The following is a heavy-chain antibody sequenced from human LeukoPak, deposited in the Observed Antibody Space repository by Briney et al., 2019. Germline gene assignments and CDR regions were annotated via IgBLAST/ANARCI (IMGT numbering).Heavy chain of an antibody. D-gene: IGHD3-16*01. V-gene: IGHV3-33*01. J-gene: IGHJ5*02. CDR1: GFTFSSYG. CDR2: IWYDGSNK. Sequence: GRSLRLSCAASGFTFSSYGMHWVRQAPGKGLEWVAVIWYDGSNKYYADSVKGRFTISRDNSKNTLYLQMNSLRAEDTAVYYCARDLSYDYVWGSYSWFDPWGQGTLVTVSS. CDR3: ARDLSYDYVWGSYSWFDP.